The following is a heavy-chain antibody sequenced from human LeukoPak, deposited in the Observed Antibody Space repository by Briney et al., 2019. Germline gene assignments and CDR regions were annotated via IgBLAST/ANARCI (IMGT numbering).Heavy chain of an antibody. D-gene: IGHD4-11*01. CDR3: TKMGPDYIYYYYMDV. Sequence: GGSLRLSCAASGFTFRAFTMSWLRQAPGKGLECVSAINVGGGTTFYADSVKGRFTISRDNSKNTMYLQMDSLRADDTGVYYFTKMGPDYIYYYYMDVWGKGTTVTVSS. V-gene: IGHV3-23*01. CDR1: GFTFRAFT. CDR2: INVGGGTT. J-gene: IGHJ6*03.